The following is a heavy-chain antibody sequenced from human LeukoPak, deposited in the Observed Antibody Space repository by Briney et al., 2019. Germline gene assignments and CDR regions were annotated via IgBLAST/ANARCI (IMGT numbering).Heavy chain of an antibody. CDR1: GGSISSGDYY. Sequence: MTSETLSLTCTVSGGSISSGDYYWSWIRQPPGKGLEWIGYIYYSGSTYYNPSLKSRVTISVDTSKNQFSLKLSSVTAADTAVYYCARRGGSGWYVWWFDPWGQGTLVTVSS. D-gene: IGHD6-19*01. J-gene: IGHJ5*02. CDR3: ARRGGSGWYVWWFDP. CDR2: IYYSGST. V-gene: IGHV4-30-4*01.